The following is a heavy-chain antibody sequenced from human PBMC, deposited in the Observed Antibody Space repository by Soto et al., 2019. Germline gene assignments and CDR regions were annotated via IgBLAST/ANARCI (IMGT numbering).Heavy chain of an antibody. CDR3: ARDYGSGSYFPLFMYYSYMEV. V-gene: IGHV1-18*01. Sequence: QVQLVQSGAEVKKPGASVKVSCKASGYTFTSYGISWVRQAPGQGLEWMGWISAYNGKTNYAQKLQGRVTMTTDTPTSTAYMELRSLRSDDTAVYYCARDYGSGSYFPLFMYYSYMEVWGKGTTVTVSS. D-gene: IGHD3-10*01. J-gene: IGHJ6*03. CDR1: GYTFTSYG. CDR2: ISAYNGKT.